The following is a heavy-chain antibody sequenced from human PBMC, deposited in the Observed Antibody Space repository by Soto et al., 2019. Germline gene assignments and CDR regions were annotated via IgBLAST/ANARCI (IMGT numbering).Heavy chain of an antibody. CDR2: IIPIFGTA. V-gene: IGHV1-69*01. CDR1: GGTFSSYA. D-gene: IGHD3-22*01. Sequence: QVQLVQSGAEVKKPGSSVKVSCKASGGTFSSYAISWVRQAPGQGREWMGGIIPIFGTANYAQKFQGRVTITADESTSTDYMELSSLRSEDTAVYYCARDMGGGYYYDSSGYYRKDYWGQGTLVTVSS. J-gene: IGHJ4*02. CDR3: ARDMGGGYYYDSSGYYRKDY.